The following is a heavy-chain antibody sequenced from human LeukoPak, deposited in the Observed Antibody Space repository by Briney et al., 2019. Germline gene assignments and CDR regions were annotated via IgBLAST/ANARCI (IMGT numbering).Heavy chain of an antibody. Sequence: GESLKISCKGSRYSFTSYWIGWVRQMPGRGVEWMGIIYPGDSDTRYSPSFQGQVTISADKSITTAYVQWSSLKASDTAMYYCARHTIAAAATDYWGQRTLVTVSS. CDR3: ARHTIAAAATDY. CDR2: IYPGDSDT. D-gene: IGHD6-13*01. CDR1: RYSFTSYW. J-gene: IGHJ4*02. V-gene: IGHV5-51*01.